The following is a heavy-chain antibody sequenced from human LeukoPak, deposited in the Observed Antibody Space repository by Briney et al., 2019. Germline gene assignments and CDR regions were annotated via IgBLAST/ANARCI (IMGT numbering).Heavy chain of an antibody. J-gene: IGHJ4*02. CDR2: ISSSGSPI. Sequence: GGSLRLSCAASGFTFSTYEMNWVRQAPGKGLEWVSYISSSGSPIYFADSVKGRFTISRDNARNSLYLQMNSLRAEDTAVYSCARGYSSGYYAPFFDRWGQGTLVTVSS. CDR3: ARGYSSGYYAPFFDR. V-gene: IGHV3-48*03. CDR1: GFTFSTYE. D-gene: IGHD3-22*01.